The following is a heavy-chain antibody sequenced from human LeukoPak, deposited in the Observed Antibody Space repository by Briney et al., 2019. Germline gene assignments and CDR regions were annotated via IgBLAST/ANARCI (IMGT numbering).Heavy chain of an antibody. CDR1: GFTVSSNF. Sequence: PGGSLRLSCAASGFTVSSNFMNWVRQAPGKGLEWVSVIYSGGSTYYADSVKGRFTISRDNSKNTLYLQMNSLRVEDTAVYFCAKRGVVIRVFLVGFHKEAYYFDSWGQGALVTVSS. J-gene: IGHJ4*02. D-gene: IGHD2-21*01. CDR3: AKRGVVIRVFLVGFHKEAYYFDS. CDR2: IYSGGST. V-gene: IGHV3-66*04.